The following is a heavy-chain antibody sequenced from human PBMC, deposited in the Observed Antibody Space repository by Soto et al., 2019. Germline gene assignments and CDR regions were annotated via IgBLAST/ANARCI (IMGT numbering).Heavy chain of an antibody. CDR2: MYNTGST. CDR3: ARDLWGYCGTDCYPLDV. Sequence: PSETLSLTSTASGGSISVYYWSWIRQPPGKGLEWIGYMYNTGSTVYNPSFKSRVTISVDTSKNQFSLKLNSVTAADTAVYYCARDLWGYCGTDCYPLDVWGQGT. J-gene: IGHJ6*02. D-gene: IGHD2-21*02. CDR1: GGSISVYY. V-gene: IGHV4-59*01.